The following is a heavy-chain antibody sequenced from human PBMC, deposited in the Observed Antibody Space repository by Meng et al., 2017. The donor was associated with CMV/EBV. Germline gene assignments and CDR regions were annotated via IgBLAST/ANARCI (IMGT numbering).Heavy chain of an antibody. D-gene: IGHD2-2*01. CDR1: GFSLSTSGMC. CDR2: IDWDDDK. CDR3: ARNRGTVPPYYYYGMDV. J-gene: IGHJ6*02. Sequence: SGPTLVKPTQTLTLTCTFSGFSLSTSGMCVSWVRQPPGKALEWLALIDWDDDKYYSTSLKTRLTISKDTSKNQVVLKMTNMDPVDTATYYCARNRGTVPPYYYYGMDVWGQGTTVTVSS. V-gene: IGHV2-70*20.